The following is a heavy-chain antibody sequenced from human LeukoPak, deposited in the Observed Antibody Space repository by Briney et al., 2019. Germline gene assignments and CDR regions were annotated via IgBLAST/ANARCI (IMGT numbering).Heavy chain of an antibody. CDR3: ARGDVLRYFDWLLSHDSSGYPLIGDY. V-gene: IGHV1-18*01. CDR2: ISAYNGNT. CDR1: GYTFTSYG. J-gene: IGHJ4*02. D-gene: IGHD3-9*01. Sequence: GASVKVSCKASGYTFTSYGISWVRQAPGQGLEWMGRISAYNGNTNYAQKLQGRVTMTTDTSTSTAYMELRSLRSDDTAVYYCARGDVLRYFDWLLSHDSSGYPLIGDYWGQGTLVTVSS.